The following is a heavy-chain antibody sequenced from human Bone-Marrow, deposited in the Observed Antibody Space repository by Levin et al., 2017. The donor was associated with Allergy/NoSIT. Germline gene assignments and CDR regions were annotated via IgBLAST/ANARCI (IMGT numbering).Heavy chain of an antibody. J-gene: IGHJ4*02. Sequence: PGGSLRLSCAASGFIFSDYNMNWVRQAPGKRLEWVSFISGGSHSIYYTDSVKGRFTISRDNAKNSLYLQMNSLRDEDTAVYYCARDRLWLRDYWGQGALVTVSS. CDR1: GFIFSDYN. CDR3: ARDRLWLRDY. V-gene: IGHV3-48*02. D-gene: IGHD6-19*01. CDR2: ISGGSHSI.